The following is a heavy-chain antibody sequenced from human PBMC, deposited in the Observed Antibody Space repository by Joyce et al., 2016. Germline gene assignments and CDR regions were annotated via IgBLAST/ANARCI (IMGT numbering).Heavy chain of an antibody. CDR2: IYYGGSI. Sequence: QVQLQESGPGLVKPSETLSLTCAVSGYSISSGYYWGWIRQPPGKGLEWIGSIYYGGSIYYNPTLKRRATISVETSKNQFSLKLNSVTAADTAVYYCAGGVVVRDWYFDLWGRGTLVTVSS. J-gene: IGHJ2*01. D-gene: IGHD2-21*01. CDR1: GYSISSGYY. V-gene: IGHV4-38-2*01. CDR3: AGGVVVRDWYFDL.